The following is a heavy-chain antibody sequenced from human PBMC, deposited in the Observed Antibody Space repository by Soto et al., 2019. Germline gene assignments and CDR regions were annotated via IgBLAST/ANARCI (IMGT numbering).Heavy chain of an antibody. V-gene: IGHV3-21*01. CDR3: ARDVVVVVPAALPPSYYYGMDV. D-gene: IGHD2-2*01. CDR1: GFTFSSYS. CDR2: ISSSSSYI. J-gene: IGHJ6*02. Sequence: GGSLRLSCAASGFTFSSYSMNWVRQAPGKGLEWVSSISSSSSYIYYADSVKGRFTISRDNAKNSLYLQMNSLRAEDTAVYYCARDVVVVVPAALPPSYYYGMDVWGQGTTVTVSS.